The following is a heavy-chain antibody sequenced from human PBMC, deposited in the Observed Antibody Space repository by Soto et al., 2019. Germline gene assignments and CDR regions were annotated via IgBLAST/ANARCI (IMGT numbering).Heavy chain of an antibody. D-gene: IGHD3-10*01. CDR2: IKQDGSEK. CDR3: ASMVRGVIPF. V-gene: IGHV3-7*02. Sequence: EVQLVESGGGLVQPGGSLRLSCAASGFTFSSYWMSWVRQAPGKGLEWVANIKQDGSEKYYVDSVKGGFTISRDNAKNSLYLTMNSLRAEDTAVYYCASMVRGVIPFWGHGTLVTVSS. J-gene: IGHJ4*01. CDR1: GFTFSSYW.